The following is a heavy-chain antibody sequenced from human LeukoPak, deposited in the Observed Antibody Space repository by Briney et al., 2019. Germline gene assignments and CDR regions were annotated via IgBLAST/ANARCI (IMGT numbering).Heavy chain of an antibody. CDR1: GGTFSSYA. J-gene: IGHJ3*02. CDR3: ARDDDSSGYYYFFDI. D-gene: IGHD3-22*01. CDR2: IIPIFGTA. V-gene: IGHV1-69*05. Sequence: SVKVSCRASGGTFSSYAISWVRRAPGQGLEWMGRIIPIFGTANYAQKFQGRVTITTDESTSTAYMELSSLRSEDTAVYYCARDDDSSGYYYFFDIWGQGTMVTVSS.